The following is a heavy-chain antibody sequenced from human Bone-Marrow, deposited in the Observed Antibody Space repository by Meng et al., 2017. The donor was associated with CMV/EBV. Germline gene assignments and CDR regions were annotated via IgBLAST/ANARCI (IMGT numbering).Heavy chain of an antibody. V-gene: IGHV4-59*01. CDR1: GGSISNYY. J-gene: IGHJ4*02. CDR3: ARDSGGQQLVLYDY. D-gene: IGHD6-13*01. CDR2: IFFSGST. Sequence: GSLRLSCSVSGGSISNYYWSWIRQPPGKGLEWVGYIFFSGSTNYNPSLKSRVTISVDTSKNQFSLKLTSVTAADTAVYYCARDSGGQQLVLYDYWGQGNLVNVSS.